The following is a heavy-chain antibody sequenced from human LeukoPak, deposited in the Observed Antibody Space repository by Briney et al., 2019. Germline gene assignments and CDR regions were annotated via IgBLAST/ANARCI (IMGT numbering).Heavy chain of an antibody. CDR1: GGSISSGGYY. J-gene: IGHJ3*02. V-gene: IGHV4-31*03. CDR3: ARDVTLGWLRKSDDAFDI. Sequence: TSETLSLTCTVSGGSISSGGYYWSWIRQHPGKGLEWIGYIYYSGSTYYNPSLKSRVTISVDTSKNQFSLKLSSVTAADTAVYYCARDVTLGWLRKSDDAFDIWGQGTMVTVSS. CDR2: IYYSGST. D-gene: IGHD5-12*01.